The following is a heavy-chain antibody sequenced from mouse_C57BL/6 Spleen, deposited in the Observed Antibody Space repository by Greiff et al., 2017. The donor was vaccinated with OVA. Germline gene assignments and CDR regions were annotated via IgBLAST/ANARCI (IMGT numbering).Heavy chain of an antibody. J-gene: IGHJ3*01. CDR3: TTDGGRAY. CDR2: IDPENGDT. CDR1: GFNIKDDY. D-gene: IGHD2-3*01. V-gene: IGHV14-4*01. Sequence: EVQRVESGAELVRPGASVKLSCTASGFNIKDDYMHWVKQRPEQGLEWIGWIDPENGDTEYASKFQGKATITADTSSNTAYLQLSSLTSEDTAVYYCTTDGGRAYWGQGTLVTVSA.